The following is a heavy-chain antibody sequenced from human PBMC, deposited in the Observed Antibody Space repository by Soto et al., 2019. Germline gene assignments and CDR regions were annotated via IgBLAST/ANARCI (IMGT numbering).Heavy chain of an antibody. V-gene: IGHV3-23*01. CDR3: VTWGPYSSGWYVDWFDP. Sequence: GGSLRLSCAASGLTFSSYAMSWVRQAPGKGLEWVSAISGSGGSTYYADSVKGRFTISRDNSKNTLYLQMNSLRAEDTAVYYCVTWGPYSSGWYVDWFDPWGQGTLVTVSS. CDR2: ISGSGGST. CDR1: GLTFSSYA. J-gene: IGHJ5*02. D-gene: IGHD6-19*01.